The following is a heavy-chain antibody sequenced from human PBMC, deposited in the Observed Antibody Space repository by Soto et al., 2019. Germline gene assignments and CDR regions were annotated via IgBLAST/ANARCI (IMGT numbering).Heavy chain of an antibody. Sequence: GGSLRLSCAVSGFSFGTYWMSWVRQAPGKGLEWLASIKEDGSERYYLDSVKGRFTISRDNAKDSLSLQMNSLRGEDTAFHYCARDVGPVTIFGEALSGYFDFWGQGTLVTVSS. V-gene: IGHV3-7*03. D-gene: IGHD3-3*01. J-gene: IGHJ4*02. CDR3: ARDVGPVTIFGEALSGYFDF. CDR1: GFSFGTYW. CDR2: IKEDGSER.